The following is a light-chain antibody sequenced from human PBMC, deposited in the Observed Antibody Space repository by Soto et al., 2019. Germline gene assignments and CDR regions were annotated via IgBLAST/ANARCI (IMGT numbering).Light chain of an antibody. CDR3: QSFDTMTASYV. Sequence: QAALTQPPSMSGAPGQRVTVSYTGSSSYIRAGYDAHCYRQLAGTVPKLLLSGNSNRPSGVPDRFSGSKSGTSASLAITGLQADDEADYYCQSFDTMTASYVFGTGTKVTVL. V-gene: IGLV1-40*01. CDR2: GNS. J-gene: IGLJ1*01. CDR1: SSYIRAGYD.